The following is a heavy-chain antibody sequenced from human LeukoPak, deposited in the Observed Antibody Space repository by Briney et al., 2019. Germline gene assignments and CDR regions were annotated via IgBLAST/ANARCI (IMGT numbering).Heavy chain of an antibody. V-gene: IGHV4-61*02. CDR2: IYTSGST. Sequence: SQTLSLTCTVSGGSISSGSYYWSWIRQPAGKGLEWIGRIYTSGSTNYNPSLKSRVTISVDTSKNQFSLMLSSVTAADTAVYYCARGLGFDYWGQGTLVTVSS. D-gene: IGHD7-27*01. CDR3: ARGLGFDY. CDR1: GGSISSGSYY. J-gene: IGHJ4*02.